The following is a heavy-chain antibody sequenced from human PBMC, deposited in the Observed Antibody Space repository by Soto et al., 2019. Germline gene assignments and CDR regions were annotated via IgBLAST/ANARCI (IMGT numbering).Heavy chain of an antibody. CDR1: GDSISSSNNY. V-gene: IGHV4-30-4*01. D-gene: IGHD5-18*01. Sequence: QVQLQESGPGLVKPSQTLSLTCTVSGDSISSSNNYWSWIRQPPGEGLEWIGFISYSGTTSYSPSLNSRLXMXLNXSKNQFSLSLSSVTAADTAVYYCARGRGYSYGLDPWGQGTLVTVSS. CDR2: ISYSGTT. J-gene: IGHJ5*02. CDR3: ARGRGYSYGLDP.